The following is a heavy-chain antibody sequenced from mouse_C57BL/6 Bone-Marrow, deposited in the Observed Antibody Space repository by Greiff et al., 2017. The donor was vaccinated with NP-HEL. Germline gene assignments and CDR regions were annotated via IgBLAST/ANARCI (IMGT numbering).Heavy chain of an antibody. CDR1: GFTFTDYY. J-gene: IGHJ3*01. Sequence: EVKLMESGGGLVQPGGSLSLSCAASGFTFTDYYMSWVRQPPGKALEWLGFIRNKANGYTTEYSASVKGRFTISRDNSQSILYLQMNALRAEDSATYYCASPAYYSNYGLAYWGQGTLVTVSA. V-gene: IGHV7-3*01. CDR3: ASPAYYSNYGLAY. D-gene: IGHD2-5*01. CDR2: IRNKANGYTT.